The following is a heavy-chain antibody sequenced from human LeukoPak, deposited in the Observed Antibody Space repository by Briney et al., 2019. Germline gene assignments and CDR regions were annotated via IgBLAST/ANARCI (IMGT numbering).Heavy chain of an antibody. D-gene: IGHD5-12*01. CDR1: GFTFSSYG. V-gene: IGHV1-2*02. J-gene: IGHJ4*02. CDR2: INPNSGGT. CDR3: ARDPWATYSDYDSSY. Sequence: GGSLRLSCAASGFTFSSYGMHWVRQAPGQGLEWMGWINPNSGGTKYAQKFQGRVTMTRDTSISTAYMELRRLRSDDTAVYYCARDPWATYSDYDSSYWGQGTLVTVSS.